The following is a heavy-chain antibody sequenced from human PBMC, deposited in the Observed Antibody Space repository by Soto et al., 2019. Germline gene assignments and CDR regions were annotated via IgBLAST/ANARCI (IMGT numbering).Heavy chain of an antibody. J-gene: IGHJ6*02. CDR1: GGTFSSYA. V-gene: IGHV1-69*01. D-gene: IGHD2-2*01. CDR3: ARVFMVDYQLPNFYYYYGMDV. Sequence: QVQLVQSGAEVKKPGSSVKVSCKASGGTFSSYAISWVRQAPGQGLEWMGGIIPIFGTANYAQKFQGRVTISADESTSTAYIELSSRRSEDTAVDYCARVFMVDYQLPNFYYYYGMDVWGQGTTVTVSS. CDR2: IIPIFGTA.